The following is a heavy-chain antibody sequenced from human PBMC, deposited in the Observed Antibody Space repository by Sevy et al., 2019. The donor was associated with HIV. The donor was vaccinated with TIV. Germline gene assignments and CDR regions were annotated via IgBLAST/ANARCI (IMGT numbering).Heavy chain of an antibody. CDR2: MNPNSGNT. D-gene: IGHD2-15*01. Sequence: ASVKVSCKASGYTFTSYDVNWVRQATGQGLEWMGWMNPNSGNTGYAQKFQGRVTMTRNTSISTAYMELSSLRSEDTAVYYCARMSGYCSGGSCHYYYGMDVWGQGTTVTVSS. CDR1: GYTFTSYD. J-gene: IGHJ6*02. CDR3: ARMSGYCSGGSCHYYYGMDV. V-gene: IGHV1-8*01.